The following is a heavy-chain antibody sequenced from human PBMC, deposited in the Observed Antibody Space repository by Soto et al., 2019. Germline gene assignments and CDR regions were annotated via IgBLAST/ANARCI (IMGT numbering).Heavy chain of an antibody. CDR2: INPNSGGT. D-gene: IGHD3-16*02. V-gene: IGHV1-2*04. J-gene: IGHJ5*02. Sequence: QVQLVQSGAEVKKTGASVKVSCKASGYTFTGYYMHWVRQAPGQGLEWMGWINPNSGGTNYAQKFQGWVTMTRDTSISTAYMELSRLRSDDTAVYYCARGLSDYIWGSYRYTAGWFDPWGQGTLVTVSS. CDR3: ARGLSDYIWGSYRYTAGWFDP. CDR1: GYTFTGYY.